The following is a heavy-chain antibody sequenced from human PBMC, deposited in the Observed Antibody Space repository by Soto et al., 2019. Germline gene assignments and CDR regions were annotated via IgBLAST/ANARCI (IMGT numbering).Heavy chain of an antibody. D-gene: IGHD6-13*01. Sequence: SVKVSCKASGGTFSSYAISWVRQAPGQGLEWMGGIIPIFGTANYAQKFQGRVTITADESTSTAYMELSSLRSEDTAVYYCARGEAAAGTCDYWGQGTLVTVSS. CDR1: GGTFSSYA. J-gene: IGHJ4*02. CDR2: IIPIFGTA. CDR3: ARGEAAAGTCDY. V-gene: IGHV1-69*13.